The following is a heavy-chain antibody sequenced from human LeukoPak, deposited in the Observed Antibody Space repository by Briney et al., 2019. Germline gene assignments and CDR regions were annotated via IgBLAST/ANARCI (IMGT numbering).Heavy chain of an antibody. V-gene: IGHV3-74*01. CDR2: INTDGTTT. CDR3: VSDHTGHDDY. Sequence: GGSLRLSCAASGFTFSTYWMHWVRQAPGKGLVWVSRINTDGTTTTYADSVKGRFTISRDNAKNTLHLQMNSLRVEDTAVYYCVSDHTGHDDYWGQGTPVTVSS. J-gene: IGHJ4*02. D-gene: IGHD1-1*01. CDR1: GFTFSTYW.